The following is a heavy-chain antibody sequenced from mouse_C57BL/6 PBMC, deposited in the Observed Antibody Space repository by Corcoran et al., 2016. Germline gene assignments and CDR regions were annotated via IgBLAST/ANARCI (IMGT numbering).Heavy chain of an antibody. Sequence: QIQLVQSGPELKKPGETVKISCKASGYTFTTYGMSWVKQAPGKGLKWMGWINTYSGVPTYADDFKGRFAFSLETSASTAYLQINNLKNEDTATYFCARKGYYGNSYAMDYWGQGTSVTVSS. CDR1: GYTFTTYG. CDR3: ARKGYYGNSYAMDY. V-gene: IGHV9-3*01. J-gene: IGHJ4*01. D-gene: IGHD2-1*01. CDR2: INTYSGVP.